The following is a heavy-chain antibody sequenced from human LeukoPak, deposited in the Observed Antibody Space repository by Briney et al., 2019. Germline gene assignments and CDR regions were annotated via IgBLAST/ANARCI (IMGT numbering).Heavy chain of an antibody. CDR2: LYHPDST. CDR1: GYPINNAYY. CDR3: ARQYDSYFYYYLDL. D-gene: IGHD2-2*01. V-gene: IGHV4-38-2*01. J-gene: IGHJ6*03. Sequence: SETLSLTCAVSGYPINNAYYWVWIRQPPGKGLECIGSLYHPDSTYYNPSLKSRVTMSVDTSRNQFSLKLSFVTAADTAVHYCARQYDSYFYYYLDLWGTGTTVTVSS.